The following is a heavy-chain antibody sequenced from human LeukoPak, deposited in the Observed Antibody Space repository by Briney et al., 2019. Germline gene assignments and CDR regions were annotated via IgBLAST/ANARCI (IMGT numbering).Heavy chain of an antibody. Sequence: SETLSLTCAVYGGSFSGYYWSWIRQPPGKGLEWIGEINHSGSTNYNPSLKSRVTISVDTSKNQFSLKLSSVTAADTAVYYCASGLLWFGELQYYYYGMDVWGQGTTVTASS. V-gene: IGHV4-34*01. D-gene: IGHD3-10*01. CDR3: ASGLLWFGELQYYYYGMDV. CDR2: INHSGST. J-gene: IGHJ6*02. CDR1: GGSFSGYY.